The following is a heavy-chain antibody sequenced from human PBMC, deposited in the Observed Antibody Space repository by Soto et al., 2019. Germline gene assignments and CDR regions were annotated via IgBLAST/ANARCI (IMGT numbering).Heavy chain of an antibody. CDR2: ISGSGGST. Sequence: GGSLRLSCAASGFTFSSYAMSWVRQAPGKGLEWVSAISGSGGSTYYADSVKGRFTISRDNSKNTLYLQMNSLRAEDTAVYYCAKDSLPSYYYDSSGYPRGDFQHWGQGTLVTVSS. CDR3: AKDSLPSYYYDSSGYPRGDFQH. J-gene: IGHJ1*01. CDR1: GFTFSSYA. D-gene: IGHD3-22*01. V-gene: IGHV3-23*01.